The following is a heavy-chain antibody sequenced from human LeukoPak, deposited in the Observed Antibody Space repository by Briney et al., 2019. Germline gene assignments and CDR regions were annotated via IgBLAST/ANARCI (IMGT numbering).Heavy chain of an antibody. J-gene: IGHJ4*02. CDR1: GYTFTGDF. Sequence: ASGSVSCKASGYTFTGDFMHGVRQAPGQGLEWMGIINPSGGSTSYAHKFQGRVTMTRDTSTSTVYMELSSLRSEDTAVYYCASWDWNPNYYFDYWGQGPLVTVSS. CDR2: INPSGGST. D-gene: IGHD1-1*01. CDR3: ASWDWNPNYYFDY. V-gene: IGHV1-46*01.